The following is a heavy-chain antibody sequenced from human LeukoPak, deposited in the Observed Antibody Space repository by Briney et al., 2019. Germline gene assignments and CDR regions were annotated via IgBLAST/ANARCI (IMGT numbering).Heavy chain of an antibody. D-gene: IGHD3-9*01. V-gene: IGHV3-48*01. CDR1: GFTFSSYS. CDR2: ISSSSSTI. J-gene: IGHJ4*02. Sequence: GGSLRLSCAASGFTFSSYSMNWVRQAPGEGLEWVSYISSSSSTIYYADSVKGRFTISRDNAKNSLYLQMNSLRAEDTAVYYCARYHTRGNHYDILTGYYSYWGQGTLVTVSS. CDR3: ARYHTRGNHYDILTGYYSY.